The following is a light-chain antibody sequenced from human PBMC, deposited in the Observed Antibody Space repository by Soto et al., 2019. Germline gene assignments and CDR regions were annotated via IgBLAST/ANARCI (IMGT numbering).Light chain of an antibody. CDR2: KAS. Sequence: DIQMTQSPSTLSASVGDRVTITCRASQSIDSWLAWYQQKPGKAPKLLIYKASSLHGGVPSRFSGSGSGTEFTLTISSLQPDDFATYYCQQYYTYSPYTFGPGTKVDIK. V-gene: IGKV1-5*03. CDR1: QSIDSW. J-gene: IGKJ3*01. CDR3: QQYYTYSPYT.